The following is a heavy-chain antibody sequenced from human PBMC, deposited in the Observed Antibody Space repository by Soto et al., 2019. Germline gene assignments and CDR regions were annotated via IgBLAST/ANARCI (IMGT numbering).Heavy chain of an antibody. CDR1: GFKFTDYY. D-gene: IGHD2-21*01. CDR2: ISGSGDVI. V-gene: IGHV3-11*01. J-gene: IGHJ4*02. Sequence: QVQLVESGGGLVKPGGSLRLSCAASGFKFTDYYMSWVRQAPGKGLEWLSYISGSGDVIYYADFVKGRFTISRDNAKKSVLLQMRSLRADDTALYYCARAPDCGEGSCYRHFDLWGQGTRVAVSS. CDR3: ARAPDCGEGSCYRHFDL.